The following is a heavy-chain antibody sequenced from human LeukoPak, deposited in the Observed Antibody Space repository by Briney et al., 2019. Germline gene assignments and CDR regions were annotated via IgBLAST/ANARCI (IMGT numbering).Heavy chain of an antibody. CDR1: GFTFSSYS. J-gene: IGHJ3*02. V-gene: IGHV3-21*01. D-gene: IGHD2-2*01. CDR2: ISSSSSYI. CDR3: ARDIKGQYQDAFDI. Sequence: GGSLRLSCAASGFTFSSYSMNWVRQAPGKGLEWVSSISSSSSYIYYADSVKGRFTISRGNAKNSVYLQMNSLRAEDTAVYYCARDIKGQYQDAFDIWGQGTMVTVSS.